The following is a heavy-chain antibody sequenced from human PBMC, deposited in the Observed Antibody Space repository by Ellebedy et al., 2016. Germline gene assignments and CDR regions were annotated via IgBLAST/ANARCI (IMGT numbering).Heavy chain of an antibody. J-gene: IGHJ3*02. CDR2: IDPNSGDT. CDR3: AKWCGGENCHNAFEI. D-gene: IGHD2-21*01. V-gene: IGHV1-2*02. Sequence: ASVKVSCKASGYTFIGYYIHWVRQAPGQGLEWMGWIDPNSGDTRTAQKFQGRVTMTRDTSFNTAYMELRRLTSDDTAVYYCAKWCGGENCHNAFEIWGQGAVVTVSS. CDR1: GYTFIGYY.